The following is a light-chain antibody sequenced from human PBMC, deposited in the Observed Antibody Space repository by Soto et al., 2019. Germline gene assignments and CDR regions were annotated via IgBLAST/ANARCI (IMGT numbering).Light chain of an antibody. Sequence: EIVLTQSPATLSLSPGERATLSCRASQSVGYNLAWYQQKPGQAPRLLIYAASTRATGIPARFSGSGYGTDFTLTISSLEPEDFAVYYCQQRSNWWTFGQGTKVDIK. V-gene: IGKV3-11*01. CDR1: QSVGYN. J-gene: IGKJ1*01. CDR3: QQRSNWWT. CDR2: AAS.